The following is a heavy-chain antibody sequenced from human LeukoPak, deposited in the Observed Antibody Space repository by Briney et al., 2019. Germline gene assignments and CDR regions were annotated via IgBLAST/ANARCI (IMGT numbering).Heavy chain of an antibody. CDR3: ARELSTGYYNYYYYYMDV. J-gene: IGHJ6*03. V-gene: IGHV4-59*01. CDR2: IYYSGST. Sequence: PSETLSLTCTVSGGSISSYYWSWIRQPPGKGLEWIGYIYYSGSTNYNPSLKSRVTISVDTSKNQFSLKLSSVTAAGTAVYYCARELSTGYYNYYYYYMDVWGKGTTVTVSS. CDR1: GGSISSYY. D-gene: IGHD3-9*01.